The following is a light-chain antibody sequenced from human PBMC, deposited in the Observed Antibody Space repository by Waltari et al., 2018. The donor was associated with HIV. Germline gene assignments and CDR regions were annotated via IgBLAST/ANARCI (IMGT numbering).Light chain of an antibody. J-gene: IGLJ3*02. CDR2: RNN. CDR3: AAWDDSLSGRV. V-gene: IGLV1-47*01. Sequence: QSVLTQPPSASGTPGQRVTISCSGSSSKIGSNYVYRYQQLAGTAPKPLIYRNNPRPPGVPDRFSGSKSGTSASLAISGLRSEDEADYYCAAWDDSLSGRVFGGGTKLTVL. CDR1: SSKIGSNY.